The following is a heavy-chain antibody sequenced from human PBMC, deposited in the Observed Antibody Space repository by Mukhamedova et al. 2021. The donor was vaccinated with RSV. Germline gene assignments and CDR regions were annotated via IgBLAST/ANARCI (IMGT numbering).Heavy chain of an antibody. Sequence: GQGLEWMGIINPSGGSTSYAQKFQGRVTMTRDTSTSTVYMELSSLRSEDTAVYYCARGDTYGGDYWGQGTLVTVSS. CDR2: INPSGGST. D-gene: IGHD5-18*01. J-gene: IGHJ4*02. V-gene: IGHV1-46*01. CDR3: ARGDTYGGDY.